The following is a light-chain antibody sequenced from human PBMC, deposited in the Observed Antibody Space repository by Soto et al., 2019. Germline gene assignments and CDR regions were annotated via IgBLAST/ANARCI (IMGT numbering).Light chain of an antibody. CDR3: CSYAGTYKI. CDR1: SSDVGGYNY. V-gene: IGLV2-14*01. J-gene: IGLJ1*01. Sequence: QSALTQPASVSGSPGQSIAISCTGTSSDVGGYNYVSWHQQHPGKAPKVLISVVSNRPSGVSNRFSGSKSGNTASLTISGLQAEDEADYYCCSYAGTYKIFGTGTKVTVL. CDR2: VVS.